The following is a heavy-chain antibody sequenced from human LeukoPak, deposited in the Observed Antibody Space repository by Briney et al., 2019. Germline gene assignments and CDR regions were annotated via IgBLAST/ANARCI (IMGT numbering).Heavy chain of an antibody. CDR2: ISWNSGSI. Sequence: GGSLRLSCAASGFTFDDYAMHWVRQAPGKGLEWVSGISWNSGSIGYADSVRGRFTDSRDNAKNSLYLQMNSMMVADTAVYFCARDLGDGEYFFDFWGQGTLVSVSS. V-gene: IGHV3-9*01. CDR3: ARDLGDGEYFFDF. J-gene: IGHJ4*02. D-gene: IGHD3-10*01. CDR1: GFTFDDYA.